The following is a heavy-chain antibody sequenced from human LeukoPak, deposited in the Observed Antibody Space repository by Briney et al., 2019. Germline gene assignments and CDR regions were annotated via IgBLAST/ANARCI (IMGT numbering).Heavy chain of an antibody. J-gene: IGHJ4*02. CDR1: GFTFSSYA. CDR2: ISHSSGST. D-gene: IGHD6-6*01. V-gene: IGHV3-23*01. Sequence: PGGSLRLSCAASGFTFSSYAMTWVRQAPGRGLEWVATISHSSGSTYYADPVKGRVTISRDNSKNTLHLQMNSLRAEDTAVYYCARDQPTGVLVLLDYWGQGALVTVSS. CDR3: ARDQPTGVLVLLDY.